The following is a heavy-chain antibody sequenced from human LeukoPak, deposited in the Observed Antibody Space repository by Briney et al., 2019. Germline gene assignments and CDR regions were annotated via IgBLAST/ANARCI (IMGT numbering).Heavy chain of an antibody. D-gene: IGHD2-2*01. CDR2: ISSSSSYI. CDR1: GFTFSSYS. CDR3: ARGRYCSSTSCPLGY. J-gene: IGHJ4*02. Sequence: GGSLRLSCAASGFTFSSYSMNWVRQAPGKGLEWVSSISSSSSYIYYADSVKGRFTISRDNAKNSLYLQMSSLRAEDTAVYYCARGRYCSSTSCPLGYWGQGTLVTVSS. V-gene: IGHV3-21*01.